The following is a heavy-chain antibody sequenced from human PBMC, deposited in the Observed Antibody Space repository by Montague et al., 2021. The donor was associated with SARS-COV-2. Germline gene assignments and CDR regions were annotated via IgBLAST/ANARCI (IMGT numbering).Heavy chain of an antibody. D-gene: IGHD1-1*01. J-gene: IGHJ4*02. Sequence: SETLSLTCTVSGDSISSSSYNWGWIRQPPGKGLEWIGSVHYSGRPYYNPSLKSRVTIYVDTSKNRLSLKLSSVTAADTAVYYCTRHVHMTWPEPSPGFDXWGQGTLVTVSS. CDR1: GDSISSSSYN. CDR3: TRHVHMTWPEPSPGFDX. CDR2: VHYSGRP. V-gene: IGHV4-39*01.